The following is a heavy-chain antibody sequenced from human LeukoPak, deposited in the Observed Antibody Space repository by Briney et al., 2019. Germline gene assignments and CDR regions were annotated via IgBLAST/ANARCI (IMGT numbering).Heavy chain of an antibody. V-gene: IGHV4-34*01. CDR2: INHSGST. D-gene: IGHD2-2*01. CDR1: GGSFSGYY. Sequence: PSETLSLTCAVYGGSFSGYYWSWIRQPPGKGLEWIGEINHSGSTNYNPSLKSRVTISVDTSKNQFSLKLSSVTAADTAVYYCARGSRRLRYCSSTSCYSYYYGMDVWGQGTTVTVSS. CDR3: ARGSRRLRYCSSTSCYSYYYGMDV. J-gene: IGHJ6*02.